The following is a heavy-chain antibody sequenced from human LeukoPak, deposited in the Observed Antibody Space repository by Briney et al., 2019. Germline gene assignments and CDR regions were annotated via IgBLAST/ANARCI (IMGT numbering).Heavy chain of an antibody. D-gene: IGHD1-20*01. CDR1: GYTFTGYY. J-gene: IGHJ5*02. CDR2: IEPNSGDT. Sequence: ASVKVSCKTSGYTFTGYYMHWVRQAPGQGLEWMGWIEPNSGDTNYPEKFQGRITMTRDTSLSTAYMELSRLTSDDTAVYFCARDYFTFTSKSYNFFDPWGQGTLVTVSS. CDR3: ARDYFTFTSKSYNFFDP. V-gene: IGHV1-2*02.